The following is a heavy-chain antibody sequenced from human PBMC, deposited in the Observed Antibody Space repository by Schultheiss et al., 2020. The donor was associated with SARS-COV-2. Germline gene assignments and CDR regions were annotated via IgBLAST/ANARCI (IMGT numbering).Heavy chain of an antibody. Sequence: GGSLRLSCVASGFTFSSYEMNWVRQASGKGLEWVGRIRSKARNYATTYAASVKGRFIISRDESRNTSYLQMNSLKIEDTAVYYCTRNSTSSGWFDPWGQGTLVTVSS. CDR1: GFTFSSYE. D-gene: IGHD5-18*01. V-gene: IGHV3-73*01. J-gene: IGHJ5*02. CDR3: TRNSTSSGWFDP. CDR2: IRSKARNYAT.